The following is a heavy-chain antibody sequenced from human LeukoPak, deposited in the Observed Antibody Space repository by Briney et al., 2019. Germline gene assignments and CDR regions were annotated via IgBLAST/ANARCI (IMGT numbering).Heavy chain of an antibody. CDR1: GFTFSSYA. CDR2: ISYDGSNK. CDR3: ARALRYYYGSGSYYNVDY. D-gene: IGHD3-10*01. V-gene: IGHV3-30-3*01. Sequence: PGGSLRLSCAASGFTFSSYAMHWVRQAPGKGLEWVAVISYDGSNKYYADSVKGRFTISRDNSKNTLYLQMNSLRAEDTAVYYCARALRYYYGSGSYYNVDYWGQGTLVTVSS. J-gene: IGHJ4*02.